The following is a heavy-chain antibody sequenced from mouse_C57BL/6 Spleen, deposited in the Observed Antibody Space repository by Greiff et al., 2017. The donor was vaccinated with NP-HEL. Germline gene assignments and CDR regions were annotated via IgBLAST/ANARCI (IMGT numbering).Heavy chain of an antibody. CDR3: ARGRGVYDRYAY. Sequence: QVQLQQSGAELVKPGASVKMSCKASGYTFTSYWITWVKQRPGQGLEWIGDIYPGSGSTNYNEKFKSKATMTVDTSSSTAYMQLSSRTSEDSAVYYGARGRGVYDRYAYWGQGTLVTVSA. CDR2: IYPGSGST. J-gene: IGHJ3*01. D-gene: IGHD2-12*01. V-gene: IGHV1-55*01. CDR1: GYTFTSYW.